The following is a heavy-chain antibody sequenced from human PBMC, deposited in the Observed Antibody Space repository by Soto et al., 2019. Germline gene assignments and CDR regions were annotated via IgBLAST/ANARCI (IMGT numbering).Heavy chain of an antibody. J-gene: IGHJ4*02. CDR2: IYYSGST. D-gene: IGHD5-12*01. CDR1: GGSITSNY. CDR3: AAKSGYDSTYYFDY. V-gene: IGHV4-59*01. Sequence: SETISLTCTVSGGSITSNYRTWFRQPPGKGLEWIGYIYYSGSTNYNPSLKSRVTISVDTSKNQFSLKLSSVTAADTAVYYCAAKSGYDSTYYFDYWGQGTLVTVS.